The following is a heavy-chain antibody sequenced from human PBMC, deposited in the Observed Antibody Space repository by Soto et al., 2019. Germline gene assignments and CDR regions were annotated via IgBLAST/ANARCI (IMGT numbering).Heavy chain of an antibody. D-gene: IGHD6-13*01. J-gene: IGHJ4*02. Sequence: QLQLQESGPGLVKPSETLSLTCTVSGGSISSSSYYWGWIRQPPGKGLEWIGRIYYSGSTYYNPSLKSRVTIAVDTSKTQFSLKLSSVTAADTAVYYCAPLGGIAAVSVNYWGQGTLVTVSS. CDR3: APLGGIAAVSVNY. CDR2: IYYSGST. V-gene: IGHV4-39*01. CDR1: GGSISSSSYY.